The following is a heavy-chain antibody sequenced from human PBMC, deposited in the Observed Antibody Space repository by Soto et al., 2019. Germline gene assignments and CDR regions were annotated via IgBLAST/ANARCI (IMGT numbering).Heavy chain of an antibody. V-gene: IGHV4-59*01. CDR3: ARGYIGRYFNDY. D-gene: IGHD3-9*01. J-gene: IGHJ4*02. CDR2: IYYSGST. Sequence: TSETLSLTCTVSGGSISSYYWSWIRQPPGKGLEWIGYIYYSGSTNYNPSLKSRVTISVDTSKNQFSLKLSSVTAADTAVYYCARGYIGRYFNDYWGQGTLVTVSS. CDR1: GGSISSYY.